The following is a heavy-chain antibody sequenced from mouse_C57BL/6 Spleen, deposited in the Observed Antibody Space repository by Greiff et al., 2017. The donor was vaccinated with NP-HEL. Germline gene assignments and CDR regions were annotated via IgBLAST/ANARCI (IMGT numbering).Heavy chain of an antibody. J-gene: IGHJ1*03. CDR2: IYPSDSET. V-gene: IGHV1-61*01. CDR1: GYNITGYW. D-gene: IGHD5-1*01. CDR3: ATSVPPFAD. Sequence: QVQLQQPGAELVRPGSSVKLSCTASGYNITGYWMHWVKQRPGQGLEWIGNIYPSDSETKYNQKFKDKATLTVDTSSNTAYLQLSSLTSEDTAVYYCATSVPPFADWGTGTPVTVSS.